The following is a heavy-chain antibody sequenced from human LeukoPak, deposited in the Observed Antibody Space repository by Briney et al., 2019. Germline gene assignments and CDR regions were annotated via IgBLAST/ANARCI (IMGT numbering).Heavy chain of an antibody. Sequence: SETLSLTCTVSGGSISSSSYYWGWIRQPPGKGLEWIGSIYYSGSTYYNPSLKSRVTISVDTSKNQFSLKLSSVTAADTALYYCARKTAALDYWGQGTLVTVSS. CDR2: IYYSGST. V-gene: IGHV4-39*01. CDR1: GGSISSSSYY. CDR3: ARKTAALDY. D-gene: IGHD6-25*01. J-gene: IGHJ4*02.